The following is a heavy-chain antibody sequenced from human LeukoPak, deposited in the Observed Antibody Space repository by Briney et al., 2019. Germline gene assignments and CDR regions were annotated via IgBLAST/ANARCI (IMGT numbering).Heavy chain of an antibody. Sequence: PSETLSLTCAVYGGSFSGYNWSWIRQPPGKGLEWIGEINHSGSTNYNPSLKSRVTISVDTSKNQFSLKLSSVTAADTAVYYCASGYSYGPDAFDIWGQGTMVTVSS. CDR2: INHSGST. J-gene: IGHJ3*02. CDR3: ASGYSYGPDAFDI. V-gene: IGHV4-34*01. CDR1: GGSFSGYN. D-gene: IGHD5-18*01.